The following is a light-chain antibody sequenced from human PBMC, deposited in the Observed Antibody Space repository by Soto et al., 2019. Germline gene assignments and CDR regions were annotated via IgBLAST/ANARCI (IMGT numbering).Light chain of an antibody. V-gene: IGLV4-69*01. CDR1: SGHSNNA. CDR3: QPYDAGIQV. Sequence: QPVLTQSPSASASLGASGKLTCTLNSGHSNNAIDWHQQQPEKGPRSLMKLNSDGSHSKGYGIPDRFSGSSSGAELYLTISSLQSEDEADYYCQPYDAGIQVFGGGTQLTVL. CDR2: LNSDGSH. J-gene: IGLJ2*01.